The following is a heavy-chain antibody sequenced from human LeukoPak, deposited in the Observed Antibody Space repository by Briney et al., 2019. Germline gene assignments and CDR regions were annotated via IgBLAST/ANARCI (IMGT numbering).Heavy chain of an antibody. V-gene: IGHV4-38-2*02. J-gene: IGHJ5*02. CDR3: ARGGGSYYDFWSGKDPFDP. CDR2: IYHSGST. CDR1: GYSIGSGYY. D-gene: IGHD3-3*01. Sequence: SETLSLTCTVSGYSIGSGYYWGWIRPPPGKGLEWIGSIYHSGSTYYNPSLKSRVTISVDTSKNQFSLKLSSVTAADTAVYYCARGGGSYYDFWSGKDPFDPWGQGTLVTVSS.